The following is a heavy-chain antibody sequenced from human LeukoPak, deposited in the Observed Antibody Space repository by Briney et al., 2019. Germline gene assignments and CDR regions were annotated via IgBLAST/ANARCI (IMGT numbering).Heavy chain of an antibody. CDR3: ARGVGYYDFWSGRLDY. CDR2: ISAYNGNT. V-gene: IGHV1-18*01. D-gene: IGHD3-3*01. Sequence: ASVKVSCKASGYTFTGYGISWVRQAPGQGLEWMGWISAYNGNTNYAQKLQGRVTMTTDTSASTAYMELRSLRSDDTAVYYCARGVGYYDFWSGRLDYWGQGTLVTVSS. CDR1: GYTFTGYG. J-gene: IGHJ4*02.